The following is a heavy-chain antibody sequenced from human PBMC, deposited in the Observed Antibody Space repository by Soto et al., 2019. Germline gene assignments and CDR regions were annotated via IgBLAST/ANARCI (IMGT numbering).Heavy chain of an antibody. V-gene: IGHV3-23*01. CDR3: AKDPGQNEYYDFWSGSFDY. Sequence: GSLRLSCAASGFTFSSYAMSLVLQAPGKGLEWASAISGSGGSTYYADSVKGRFTISRDNSKNTLYLQMNSLRAEDTAVYYCAKDPGQNEYYDFWSGSFDYWGQGTLVTVSS. D-gene: IGHD3-3*01. CDR1: GFTFSSYA. CDR2: ISGSGGST. J-gene: IGHJ4*02.